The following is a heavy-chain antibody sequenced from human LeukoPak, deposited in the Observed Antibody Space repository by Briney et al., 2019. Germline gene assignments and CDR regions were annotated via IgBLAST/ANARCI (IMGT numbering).Heavy chain of an antibody. J-gene: IGHJ4*02. CDR2: IWYDGSNK. CDR1: GFTFSNYG. CDR3: AREGPRGNSQLDY. Sequence: GRSLRLSCAASGFTFSNYGMHWVRQAPGKGLEWVALIWYDGSNKYYTDSVKGRLTISRDNSKDTLFLQMNSLRAEDTAVYYCAREGPRGNSQLDYWGQGTLVTVSS. D-gene: IGHD1-1*01. V-gene: IGHV3-33*01.